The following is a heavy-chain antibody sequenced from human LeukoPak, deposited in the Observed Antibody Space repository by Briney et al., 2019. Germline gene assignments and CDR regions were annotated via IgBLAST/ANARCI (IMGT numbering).Heavy chain of an antibody. CDR3: ARADAYWSGYHFDH. CDR2: ISSTGYAT. CDR1: GFIVDSNY. Sequence: GGSLRLSCAASGFIVDSNYMSWVRQAPGKGLEWVSHISSTGYATFYADSVKGRFTISRDNAKNSLHLQMNSLGVEDTAVYYCARADAYWSGYHFDHWGQGTLVTVSS. D-gene: IGHD3-3*01. V-gene: IGHV3-11*04. J-gene: IGHJ4*02.